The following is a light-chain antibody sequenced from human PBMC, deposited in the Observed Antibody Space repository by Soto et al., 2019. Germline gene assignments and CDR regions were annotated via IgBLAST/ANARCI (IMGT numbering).Light chain of an antibody. Sequence: IVLTQSPATLSSSPGERATLSCRASQSVGNYLAWYQQKPGQAPRLRIYGASTRASGIPARFSGSGSGTDFTLTISSLEPEDFAVYYCQQRSNWPPDTFGQGTKLEIK. J-gene: IGKJ2*01. CDR2: GAS. V-gene: IGKV3-11*01. CDR3: QQRSNWPPDT. CDR1: QSVGNY.